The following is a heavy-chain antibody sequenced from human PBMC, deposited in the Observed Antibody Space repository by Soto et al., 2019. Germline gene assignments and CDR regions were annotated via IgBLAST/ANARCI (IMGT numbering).Heavy chain of an antibody. CDR1: GGCISSYY. Sequence: SETLALTCTVYGGCISSYYLRWIRQPPGKGLEWIGYIYYSGSTNYNPSLKSRVTISVDTSKNQFSLKLSSVTAADTAVYYCASSSMTPLLLGYFDLWGRGPLVTVS. V-gene: IGHV4-59*01. CDR2: IYYSGST. J-gene: IGHJ2*01. CDR3: ASSSMTPLLLGYFDL. D-gene: IGHD2-8*02.